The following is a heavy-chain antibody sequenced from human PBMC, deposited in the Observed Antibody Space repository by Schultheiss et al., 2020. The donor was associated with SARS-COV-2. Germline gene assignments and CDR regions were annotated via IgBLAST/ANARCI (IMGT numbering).Heavy chain of an antibody. CDR2: ISYDGSNK. CDR3: ARVVYSSGWYDY. V-gene: IGHV3-30*14. J-gene: IGHJ4*02. Sequence: GGSLRLSCAASGFTFSSYAMHWVRQAPGKGLEWVAVISYDGSNKYYADSVKGRFTISRDNSKNTLYLQMGSLRAEDMAVYYCARVVYSSGWYDYWGQGTLVTVSS. CDR1: GFTFSSYA. D-gene: IGHD6-19*01.